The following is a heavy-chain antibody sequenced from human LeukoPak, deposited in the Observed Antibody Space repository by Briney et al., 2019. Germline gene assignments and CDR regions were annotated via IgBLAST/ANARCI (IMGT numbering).Heavy chain of an antibody. CDR3: ARSIIIVPNTSYYYYYMDV. D-gene: IGHD2/OR15-2a*01. V-gene: IGHV1-3*01. CDR1: GYTFTSHA. CDR2: INGATGNT. Sequence: GGSLRLSCAAFGYTFTSHALHWVRQAPGEGLEWMAWINGATGNTEYSQKFQARVTITRDTSASTAYMELSSLRSEDTAVYYCARSIIIVPNTSYYYYYMDVWGQGTTVTVSS. J-gene: IGHJ6*02.